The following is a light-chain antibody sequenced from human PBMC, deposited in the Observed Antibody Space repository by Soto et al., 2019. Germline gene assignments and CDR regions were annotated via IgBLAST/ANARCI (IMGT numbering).Light chain of an antibody. Sequence: QSVLTQPPSVSAAPGQKVTISCSGSSSNIGNNYVSWYQQLPGTAPKLLIYVNDVRPSGIPDRFSGSKSGTSATLGITGLQTGDEADYYCGTWDSSLSAGVFGGGTQLTVL. J-gene: IGLJ7*01. V-gene: IGLV1-51*01. CDR3: GTWDSSLSAGV. CDR2: VND. CDR1: SSNIGNNY.